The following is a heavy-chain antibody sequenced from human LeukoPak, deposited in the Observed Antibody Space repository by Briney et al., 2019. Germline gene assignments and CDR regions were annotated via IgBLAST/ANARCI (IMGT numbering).Heavy chain of an antibody. V-gene: IGHV3-23*01. D-gene: IGHD6-13*01. Sequence: GGSLRLSCAASGFTFSSSAMSWVRQAPGKGLEWVSAISGSGGVTYYADSVTGRFTISRDKSQNTLYVQMNSLRAEDTAVYYCAKGVGVGSSSWPLYFDYGGQGTRVPVSS. CDR2: ISGSGGVT. CDR1: GFTFSSSA. CDR3: AKGVGVGSSSWPLYFDY. J-gene: IGHJ4*02.